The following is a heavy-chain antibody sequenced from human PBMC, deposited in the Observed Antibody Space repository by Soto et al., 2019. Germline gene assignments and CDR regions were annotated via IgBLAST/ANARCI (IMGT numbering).Heavy chain of an antibody. CDR1: GYSFTSYW. Sequence: GESLKISCKGSGYSFTSYWIGWVRQMPGKGLEWMGIIYPGDSDTRYSPSFQGQVTISADKSISTAYLQWSSLKASDTAMYYCARLGIIAAAVHNWYDPWGQGTLVTVSS. V-gene: IGHV5-51*01. J-gene: IGHJ5*02. CDR3: ARLGIIAAAVHNWYDP. CDR2: IYPGDSDT. D-gene: IGHD6-13*01.